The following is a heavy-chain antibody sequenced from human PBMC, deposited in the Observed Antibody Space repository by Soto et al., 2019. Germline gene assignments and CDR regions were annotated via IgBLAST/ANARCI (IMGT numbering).Heavy chain of an antibody. J-gene: IGHJ4*02. V-gene: IGHV3-23*01. Sequence: GGSLRLSCAASGFSFGNYAMSWVRQTPGKGLEWVSSISGSGGHIYYTGSVKGRFTISRDNSKNTVYLQMSNLRADDTAVYYCAKARIVGVYYFDYWGQGTLVTVSS. CDR3: AKARIVGVYYFDY. CDR2: ISGSGGHI. D-gene: IGHD1-26*01. CDR1: GFSFGNYA.